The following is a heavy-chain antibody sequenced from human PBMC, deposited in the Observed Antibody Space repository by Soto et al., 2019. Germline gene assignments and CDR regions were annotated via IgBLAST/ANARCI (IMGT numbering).Heavy chain of an antibody. J-gene: IGHJ4*02. CDR2: INAGNGNT. V-gene: IGHV1-3*01. CDR1: GYTFTSYA. D-gene: IGHD6-6*01. Sequence: ASVKVSCKASGYTFTSYAMHWVRQAPGQRLEWMGWINAGNGNTKYSQKFQGRVTITRDTSASTAYMELSSLRSEDTAVYYCAGSISARRQLGSEFDYWGQGTLVTVSS. CDR3: AGSISARRQLGSEFDY.